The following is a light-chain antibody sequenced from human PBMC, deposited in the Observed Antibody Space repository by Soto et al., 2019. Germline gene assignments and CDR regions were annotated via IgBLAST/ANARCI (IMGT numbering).Light chain of an antibody. J-gene: IGKJ1*01. CDR2: DAS. CDR3: QQYNTYSRT. Sequence: IQMTHAPSTLSASWGDRVAITCRASENISGWLAWYQQKPGKAPKLLIYDASSLESGVPSRFSGSGSGTDFTLTISGLQPNDFATYYCQQYNTYSRTFGQGTKVDIK. CDR1: ENISGW. V-gene: IGKV1-5*01.